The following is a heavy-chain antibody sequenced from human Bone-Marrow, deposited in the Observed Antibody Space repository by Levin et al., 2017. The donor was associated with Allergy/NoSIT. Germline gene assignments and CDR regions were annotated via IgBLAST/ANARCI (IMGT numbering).Heavy chain of an antibody. V-gene: IGHV3-30*18. CDR2: ISYDGSNK. CDR3: AKDLTIFGVAGANWFDP. D-gene: IGHD3-3*01. CDR1: GFTFSSYG. J-gene: IGHJ5*02. Sequence: LSLTCAASGFTFSSYGMHWVRQAPGKGLEWVAVISYDGSNKYYADSVKGRFTISRDNSKNTLYLQMNSLRAEDTAVYYCAKDLTIFGVAGANWFDPWGQGTLVTVSS.